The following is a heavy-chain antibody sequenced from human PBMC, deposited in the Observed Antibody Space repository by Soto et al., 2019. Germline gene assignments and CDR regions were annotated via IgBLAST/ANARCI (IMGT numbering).Heavy chain of an antibody. Sequence: EVQLVESGGGLVKPGGSLRRACASSGFTLRTAWMNWFRQAPGKGLEWVGRIKRESDGGTTDYGVSVRGRFTISRDESQNKLYLQMNRLGTEDTAVYYCATEPYFYDSYGVEVWGQGTTVTVSS. CDR2: IKRESDGGTT. CDR3: ATEPYFYDSYGVEV. CDR1: GFTLRTAW. J-gene: IGHJ6*02. V-gene: IGHV3-15*07.